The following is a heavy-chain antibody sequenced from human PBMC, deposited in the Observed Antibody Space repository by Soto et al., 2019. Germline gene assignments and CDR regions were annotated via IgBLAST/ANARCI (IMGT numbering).Heavy chain of an antibody. CDR2: IYYSGST. Sequence: SETLSLTCTVSGGAISSYYWSWIRQPPGKGLEWIGYIYYSGSTNYNPSLKSRVTISVDTSKNQFSLKLSSVTAADTAVYYCAREVAVAGFDYWGQGTLVTVSS. D-gene: IGHD6-19*01. V-gene: IGHV4-59*01. CDR3: AREVAVAGFDY. J-gene: IGHJ4*02. CDR1: GGAISSYY.